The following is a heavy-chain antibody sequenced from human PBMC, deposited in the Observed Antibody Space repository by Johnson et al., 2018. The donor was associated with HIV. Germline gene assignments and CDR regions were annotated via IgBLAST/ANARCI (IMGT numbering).Heavy chain of an antibody. J-gene: IGHJ3*02. CDR2: IYSDDMT. V-gene: IGHV3-66*01. CDR1: GFTVSRHY. Sequence: VQLVESGGGVVQPGRSLRLSCPASGFTVSRHYMSWVRQAPGKGLEWVSVIYSDDMTYYADSVKGRFTISRVNSKNTLYLQMNSLRAEDTAVYYCARDGSNFGAFDIWGQGTMVTVSS. D-gene: IGHD1-1*01. CDR3: ARDGSNFGAFDI.